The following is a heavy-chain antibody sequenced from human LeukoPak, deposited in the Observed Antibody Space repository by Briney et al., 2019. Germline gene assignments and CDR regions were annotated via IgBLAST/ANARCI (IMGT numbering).Heavy chain of an antibody. D-gene: IGHD5/OR15-5a*01. CDR1: GSIFTSYW. V-gene: IGHV5-51*01. CDR3: ARQVGSTLRPYNWFDP. Sequence: GASLQISCEGSGSIFTSYWIGWVRQLPGKGLEWMGIIYPGDSDTRYSPSFQGQVTISADKSIGTAYLQWSSLKASDTAMYYCARQVGSTLRPYNWFDPWGQGTLVTVSS. CDR2: IYPGDSDT. J-gene: IGHJ5*02.